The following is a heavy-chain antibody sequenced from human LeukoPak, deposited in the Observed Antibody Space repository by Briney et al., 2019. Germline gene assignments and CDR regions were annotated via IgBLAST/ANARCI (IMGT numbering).Heavy chain of an antibody. D-gene: IGHD6-6*01. Sequence: GGSLRLSCAASGFTFSSYSMNWVRQAPGKGLEWVSSISSGSSYLYYADSMKGRFTISRDNAKNSLYLRMNSLRAEDTAVYYCARDHLTYSSSSDFDYWGQGTLVTVSS. V-gene: IGHV3-21*01. CDR3: ARDHLTYSSSSDFDY. CDR2: ISSGSSYL. J-gene: IGHJ4*02. CDR1: GFTFSSYS.